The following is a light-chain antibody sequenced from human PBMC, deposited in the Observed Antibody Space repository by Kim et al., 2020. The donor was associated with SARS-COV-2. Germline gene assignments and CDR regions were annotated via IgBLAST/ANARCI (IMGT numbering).Light chain of an antibody. CDR1: SLRNYY. J-gene: IGLJ3*02. CDR3: NSRDSSGNHWV. V-gene: IGLV3-19*01. Sequence: ALEQTVRIPCQGDSLRNYYASWYQQKPGQAPVLVIYGKNTRPSGIPDRFSGSSSGNTASLTITGAQAEDEADYYCNSRDSSGNHWVFGGGTQLTVL. CDR2: GKN.